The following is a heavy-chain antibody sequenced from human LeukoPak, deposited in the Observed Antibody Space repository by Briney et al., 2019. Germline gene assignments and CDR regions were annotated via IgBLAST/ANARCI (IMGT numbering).Heavy chain of an antibody. J-gene: IGHJ4*02. CDR3: ARGPQIWSLLDY. CDR2: ISNDGRNK. CDR1: GFTSSRYV. D-gene: IGHD5-18*01. V-gene: IGHV3-30*01. Sequence: SGGSLRLSCEASGFTSSRYVMHWVRQAPGKGLEWVAVISNDGRNKYYADSVKGRFTISRDNSRNTLYLQMNSLRAEDTAVYCCARGPQIWSLLDYWGQGTLVTVSS.